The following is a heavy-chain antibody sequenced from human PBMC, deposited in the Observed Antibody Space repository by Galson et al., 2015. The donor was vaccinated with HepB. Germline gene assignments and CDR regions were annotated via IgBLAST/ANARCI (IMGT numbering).Heavy chain of an antibody. Sequence: SLRLSCAASGFTFSDYYMSWIRQAPGKGLEWVSYISSSSYTNYADSVKGRFTISRDNAKNSLYLQMNSLRAEDTAVYYCARNGYYYGSGSYGYYFDYWGQGTLVTVSS. J-gene: IGHJ4*02. V-gene: IGHV3-11*03. CDR2: ISSSSYT. D-gene: IGHD3-10*01. CDR1: GFTFSDYY. CDR3: ARNGYYYGSGSYGYYFDY.